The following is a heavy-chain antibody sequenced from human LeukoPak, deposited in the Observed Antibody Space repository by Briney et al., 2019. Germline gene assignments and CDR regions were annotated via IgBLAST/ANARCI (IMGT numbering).Heavy chain of an antibody. CDR3: ARDKDGLSNWFDP. CDR2: IYYSGST. Sequence: SETLSLTCTVSGGSISSSTYYWGWIRQPPGKGVEWIGSIYYSGSTYYNPSLKSRVTISVDTSKNEFSLKLSSVTAADTAVYYCARDKDGLSNWFDPWGQGTLVTVSS. J-gene: IGHJ5*02. V-gene: IGHV4-39*07. CDR1: GGSISSSTYY.